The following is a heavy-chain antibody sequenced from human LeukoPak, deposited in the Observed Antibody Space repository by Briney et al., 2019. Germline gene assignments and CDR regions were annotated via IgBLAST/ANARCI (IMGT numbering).Heavy chain of an antibody. CDR3: AKDQGYDDSSGYQYFFDS. CDR1: GFTFSSSG. D-gene: IGHD3-22*01. CDR2: IRYDESNQ. J-gene: IGHJ4*02. V-gene: IGHV3-30*02. Sequence: GGSLRLSCAASGFTFSSSGMHWVRQAPDKGLAWVAFIRYDESNQYYADSVKGRFTISRDNAKNTLFLQMNNLRAEDTAFYYCAKDQGYDDSSGYQYFFDSWGQGTLVTVSS.